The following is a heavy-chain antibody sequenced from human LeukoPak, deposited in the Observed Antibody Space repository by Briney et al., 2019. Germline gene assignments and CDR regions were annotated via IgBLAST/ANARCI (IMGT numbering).Heavy chain of an antibody. V-gene: IGHV4-39*07. CDR3: ARGSASGSLTFDP. J-gene: IGHJ5*02. D-gene: IGHD3-10*01. CDR2: IFSTGTT. Sequence: PSEALSLTCTVSGGSISSSRYYWAWIRQPPRKGLEWIASIFSTGTTYFNPSLKSRVTISTDTSKNHFSLNLNSVTAADTAVYFCARGSASGSLTFDPWGQGILVTVSS. CDR1: GGSISSSRYY.